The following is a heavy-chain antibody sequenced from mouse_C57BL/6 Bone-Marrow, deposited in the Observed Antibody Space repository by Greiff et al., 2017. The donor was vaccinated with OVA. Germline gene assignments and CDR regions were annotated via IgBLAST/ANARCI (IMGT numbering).Heavy chain of an antibody. CDR3: ARWGQGIRYFDY. Sequence: VQLQQPGAELVKPGASVKMSCKASGYTFTSYWITWVKQRPGQGLEWIGDIYPGSGSTNYNEKFKSKATLTVDTSSSTAYMQLSSLTSEDSAVYYCARWGQGIRYFDYWGQGTTLTVSS. V-gene: IGHV1-55*01. CDR2: IYPGSGST. J-gene: IGHJ2*01. CDR1: GYTFTSYW.